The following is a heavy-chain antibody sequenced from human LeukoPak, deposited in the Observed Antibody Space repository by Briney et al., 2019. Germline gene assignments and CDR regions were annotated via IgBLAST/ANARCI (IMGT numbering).Heavy chain of an antibody. CDR2: INHSGST. Sequence: SETLSLTCAVYGGSFSGYYWSWIRQPPGKGLEWIGEINHSGSTNYNPSLKSRVTISVDTSKNQFSLKLSSVTAADTAVYYCARLVGARTAFDIWGQGTMATVSS. CDR3: ARLVGARTAFDI. CDR1: GGSFSGYY. D-gene: IGHD1-26*01. J-gene: IGHJ3*02. V-gene: IGHV4-34*01.